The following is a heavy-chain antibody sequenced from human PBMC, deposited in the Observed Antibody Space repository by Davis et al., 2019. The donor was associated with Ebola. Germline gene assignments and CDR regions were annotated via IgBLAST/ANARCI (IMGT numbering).Heavy chain of an antibody. CDR3: ARAPKYTGYDFPYYFDY. D-gene: IGHD5-12*01. CDR1: GFTFSSYE. CDR2: ISNSGSTK. Sequence: PGGSLRLSCAAFGFTFSSYEMSWVRQAPGKGLEWVSYISNSGSTKYYADSVKGRFTISRDNAKNSLYLQMNSLRGEDTAVYYCARAPKYTGYDFPYYFDYWGQGTLVTVSS. J-gene: IGHJ4*02. V-gene: IGHV3-48*03.